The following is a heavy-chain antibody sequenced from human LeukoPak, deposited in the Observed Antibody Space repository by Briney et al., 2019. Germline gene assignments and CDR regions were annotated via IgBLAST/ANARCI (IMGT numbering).Heavy chain of an antibody. Sequence: GGSLRLSCAASGFTVSSNYMSWVRQAPGKGREWVTVIYSGSSTYYADSVKGRFTISRGNSKNTLYLQMNSLRAEDTAVYYCARALSSSWYWGYFDYWGQGTLVTVSS. V-gene: IGHV3-66*01. D-gene: IGHD6-13*01. CDR2: IYSGSST. CDR3: ARALSSSWYWGYFDY. J-gene: IGHJ4*02. CDR1: GFTVSSNY.